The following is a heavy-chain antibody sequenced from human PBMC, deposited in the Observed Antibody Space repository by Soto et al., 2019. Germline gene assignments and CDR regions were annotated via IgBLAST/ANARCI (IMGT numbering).Heavy chain of an antibody. CDR3: ARDYYDSSGLNWFDP. Sequence: XSVKVSCKASVYTFTSYAMHWVRQAPGQRLEWMGWINAGNGNTKYSQKFQGRVTITRDTSASTAYMELSSLRSEDTAVYYCARDYYDSSGLNWFDPWGQGTLVTVSS. D-gene: IGHD3-22*01. V-gene: IGHV1-3*01. CDR2: INAGNGNT. J-gene: IGHJ5*02. CDR1: VYTFTSYA.